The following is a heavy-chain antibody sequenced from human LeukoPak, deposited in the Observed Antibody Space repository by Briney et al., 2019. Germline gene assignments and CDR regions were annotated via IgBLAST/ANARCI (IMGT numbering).Heavy chain of an antibody. CDR3: ASTDYDILTGYPY. Sequence: ASVEVSCKASGYTFTSYGISWVRQAPGQGLEWMGWISAYNGNTNYAQKPQGRVTMTTDTSTSTAYMELRSLRSDDTAVYYCASTDYDILTGYPYWGQGTLVTVSS. J-gene: IGHJ4*02. CDR1: GYTFTSYG. D-gene: IGHD3-9*01. V-gene: IGHV1-18*01. CDR2: ISAYNGNT.